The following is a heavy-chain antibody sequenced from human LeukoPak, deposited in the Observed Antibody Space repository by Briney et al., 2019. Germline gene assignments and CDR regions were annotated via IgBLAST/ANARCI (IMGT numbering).Heavy chain of an antibody. J-gene: IGHJ5*02. CDR1: GGSFSGYY. CDR3: ARDVEGYCSGGSCYPGYNWFDP. Sequence: PSETLSLTCAVYGGSFSGYYWSWIRQPPGKGLEWIGEINHSGSTNYNPSLKSRVTISVDTSKNQFSLKLSSVTAADTAVYYCARDVEGYCSGGSCYPGYNWFDPWGQGTLVTVSS. D-gene: IGHD2-15*01. CDR2: INHSGST. V-gene: IGHV4-34*01.